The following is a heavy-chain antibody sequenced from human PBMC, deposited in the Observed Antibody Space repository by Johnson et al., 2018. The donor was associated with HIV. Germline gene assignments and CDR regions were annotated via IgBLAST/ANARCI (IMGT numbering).Heavy chain of an antibody. D-gene: IGHD6-6*01. CDR3: ARGRIAARPHAFDI. CDR1: GFTFDDYG. Sequence: MLLVESGGGVVRPGGSLRLSCAASGFTFDDYGMSWVRQAPGTGLEWVSGSNWNGGSTGYANSVKGRVTIARDNAKNSLYLQMNSLRAEDTALYYCARGRIAARPHAFDIWGQGTMVTVSS. V-gene: IGHV3-20*04. J-gene: IGHJ3*02. CDR2: SNWNGGST.